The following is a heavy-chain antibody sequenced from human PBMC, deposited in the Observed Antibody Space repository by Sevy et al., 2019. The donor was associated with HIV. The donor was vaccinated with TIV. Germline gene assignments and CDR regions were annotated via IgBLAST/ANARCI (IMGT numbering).Heavy chain of an antibody. Sequence: ASVKVSCKASGYTFTGYYMHWVRQAPGQGLEWMGWINPNSGRTNYALKFQGRVTMTRDTSISTAYMELSRLRSDDTAVYYCARDNYDSSGYYYAYYFDYWGQGTLVTVSS. CDR3: ARDNYDSSGYYYAYYFDY. V-gene: IGHV1-2*02. D-gene: IGHD3-22*01. CDR2: INPNSGRT. CDR1: GYTFTGYY. J-gene: IGHJ4*02.